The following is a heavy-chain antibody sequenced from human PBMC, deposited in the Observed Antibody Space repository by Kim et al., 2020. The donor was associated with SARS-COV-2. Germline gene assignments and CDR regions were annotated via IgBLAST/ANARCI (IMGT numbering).Heavy chain of an antibody. CDR3: ARGGGHIVVVPAAIPYYFDY. Sequence: SETLSLTCAVYGGSFSGYYWSWIRQPPGKGLEWIGEINHSGSTNYNPSLKSRVTISVDTSKNQFSLKLSSVTAADTAVDYCARGGGHIVVVPAAIPYYFDYWGQGTLVTVSS. V-gene: IGHV4-34*01. D-gene: IGHD2-2*02. CDR1: GGSFSGYY. CDR2: INHSGST. J-gene: IGHJ4*02.